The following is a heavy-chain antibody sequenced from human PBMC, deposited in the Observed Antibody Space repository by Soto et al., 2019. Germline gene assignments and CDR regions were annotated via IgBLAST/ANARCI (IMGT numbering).Heavy chain of an antibody. CDR3: ARDLISHYYDSSGYLYYYYGMDV. Sequence: ASVKVSCKASGYTFTSYGISWVRQAHGQGLAWMGWISAYNGNTNYAQKLQGRVTMTTDTSTSTAYMELRSLRSDDTAVYYCARDLISHYYDSSGYLYYYYGMDVWGQGTTVTVSS. CDR2: ISAYNGNT. CDR1: GYTFTSYG. J-gene: IGHJ6*02. V-gene: IGHV1-18*04. D-gene: IGHD3-22*01.